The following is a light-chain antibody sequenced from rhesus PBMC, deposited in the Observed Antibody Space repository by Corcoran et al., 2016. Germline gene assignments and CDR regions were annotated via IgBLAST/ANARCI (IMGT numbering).Light chain of an antibody. Sequence: DIQMTQSPSSLSASVGDRVTITCRASQDISDYLSWYQQKPGKAPKLLIYKASTLQSGVPSRFRGSGSGTDFTLTISSLQSEDFATYYGQQYSRSPWTFGQGTKVEIK. CDR3: QQYSRSPWT. CDR2: KAS. CDR1: QDISDY. V-gene: IGKV1-25*01. J-gene: IGKJ1*01.